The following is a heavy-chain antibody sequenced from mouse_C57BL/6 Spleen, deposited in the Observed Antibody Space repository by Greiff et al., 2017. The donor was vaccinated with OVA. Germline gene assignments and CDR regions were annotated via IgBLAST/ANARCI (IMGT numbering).Heavy chain of an antibody. V-gene: IGHV1-15*01. CDR1: GYTFTDYE. D-gene: IGHD1-1*01. J-gene: IGHJ2*01. CDR2: IDPETGGT. CDR3: TVTTRDY. Sequence: VQLQESGAELVRPGASVTLSCKASGYTFTDYEMHWVKQTPVHGLEWIGAIDPETGGTAYNQKFKGKAILTADKSSSTAYMELRSLTSEDSAVYYCTVTTRDYWGQGTTLTVSS.